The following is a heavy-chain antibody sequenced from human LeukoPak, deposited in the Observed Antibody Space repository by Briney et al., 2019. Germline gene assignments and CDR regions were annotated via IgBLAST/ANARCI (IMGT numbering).Heavy chain of an antibody. D-gene: IGHD3-10*01. CDR3: AKGGNTMVRGVLFDY. J-gene: IGHJ4*02. V-gene: IGHV3-23*01. CDR1: GFTFSSYA. CDR2: ISGSGGST. Sequence: GGSLRLSCAASGFTFSSYAMSWVRQAPGKGLEWVSTISGSGGSTYYADSVKGRFTISRDFSKNTLHLQMNSLRAEDTAVHYCAKGGNTMVRGVLFDYWGQGTLVTVSS.